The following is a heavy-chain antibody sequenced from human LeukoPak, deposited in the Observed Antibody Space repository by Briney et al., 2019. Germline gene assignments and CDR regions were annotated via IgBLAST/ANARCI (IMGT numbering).Heavy chain of an antibody. J-gene: IGHJ4*02. Sequence: GGSLRLSCAASGFTFSNAWMSWVRQAPGKGLEWVGRIKSKTGGGTTEYAAPVKGRFTISRDDSKNTLYLQMNSLKTEDTAVYYCTTWTSHWGQGTLVTVSS. CDR3: TTWTSH. CDR1: GFTFSNAW. D-gene: IGHD3/OR15-3a*01. CDR2: IKSKTGGGTT. V-gene: IGHV3-15*01.